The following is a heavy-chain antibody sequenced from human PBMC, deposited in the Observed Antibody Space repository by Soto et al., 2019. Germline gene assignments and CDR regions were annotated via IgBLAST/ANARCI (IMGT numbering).Heavy chain of an antibody. D-gene: IGHD3-10*01. CDR2: IYHSGST. V-gene: IGHV4-4*02. CDR3: ARGRMVGNYYYGRDV. Sequence: PSETLSLTCTVSGGSISSSNWGSWVRQPPGKGLEWIGEIYHSGSTNYNPSLKSRVTISVDKSKNQFSLKLSSVTAADTAVYYCARGRMVGNYYYGRDVWGQGTTVTVSS. J-gene: IGHJ6*02. CDR1: GGSISSSNW.